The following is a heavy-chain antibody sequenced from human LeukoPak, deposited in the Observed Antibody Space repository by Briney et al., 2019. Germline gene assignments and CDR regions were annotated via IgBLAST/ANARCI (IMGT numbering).Heavy chain of an antibody. CDR1: GGSVSSYY. Sequence: SSETLSLTCSVSGGSVSSYYWSWIRQSPGKGLEWIGYIYYSGSTNYNPSLMSRVTISVDTSKNQFSLKLSSVTAADTAVYYCARVLDFTVTTSGFDPWGQGTLVTVSS. D-gene: IGHD4-17*01. CDR3: ARVLDFTVTTSGFDP. CDR2: IYYSGST. V-gene: IGHV4-59*02. J-gene: IGHJ5*02.